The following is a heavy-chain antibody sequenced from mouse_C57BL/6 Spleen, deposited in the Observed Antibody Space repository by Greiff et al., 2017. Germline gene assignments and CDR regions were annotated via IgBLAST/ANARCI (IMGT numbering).Heavy chain of an antibody. CDR2: IYPGSGST. V-gene: IGHV1-55*01. D-gene: IGHD1-1*01. J-gene: IGHJ2*01. CDR1: GYTFTSYW. Sequence: QVQLQQPGAELVKPGASVKMSCKASGYTFTSYWITWVKQRPGQGLEWIGDIYPGSGSTNYNAKFKSKATLTVDTSSSTAYMQLSSLTSEDSAVYYCARREFYYGSSLGYWGQGTTLTVSS. CDR3: ARREFYYGSSLGY.